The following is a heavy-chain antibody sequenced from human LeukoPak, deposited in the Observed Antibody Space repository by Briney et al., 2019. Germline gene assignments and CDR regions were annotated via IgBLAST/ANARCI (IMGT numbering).Heavy chain of an antibody. D-gene: IGHD6-13*01. CDR1: GFTFSTYS. CDR2: ISSGSSTI. V-gene: IGHV3-48*02. J-gene: IGHJ4*02. Sequence: GGSLRLSCAASGFTFSTYSMNWVRQAPGKGLEWVSYISSGSSTIHYADSVKGRFTISRDNAKKSLYLQIETQSYDHTSVYYCVRDYGYSSSFDYWGQGTLVTVSS. CDR3: VRDYGYSSSFDY.